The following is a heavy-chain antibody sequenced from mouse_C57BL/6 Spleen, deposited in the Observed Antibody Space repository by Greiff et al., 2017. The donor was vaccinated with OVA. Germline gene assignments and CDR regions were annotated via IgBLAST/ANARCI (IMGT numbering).Heavy chain of an antibody. Sequence: VQLQQSGAELARPGASVKLSCKASGYTFTSSGISWVKQRTGQGLEWIGEIYPRSGNTYYNEKFKGKATLTADKSSSTAYMELRSLTSEDSAVYVCAIITTVVDYFDYWGQGTTLTVSS. J-gene: IGHJ2*01. V-gene: IGHV1-81*01. CDR1: GYTFTSSG. D-gene: IGHD1-1*01. CDR2: IYPRSGNT. CDR3: AIITTVVDYFDY.